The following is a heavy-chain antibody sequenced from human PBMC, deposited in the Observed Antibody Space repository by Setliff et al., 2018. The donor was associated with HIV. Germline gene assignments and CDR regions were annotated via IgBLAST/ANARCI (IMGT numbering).Heavy chain of an antibody. Sequence: GESLKISCRGSGYTFTNYWIGWVRQMPGRGLEWMGIIYPGDSDTRYSPSFEGQVTMSADKSITTAYLQWNSLKASDTAMYYCARQPTDTSGYNNWFDSWGQGTXXXVSS. CDR1: GYTFTNYW. D-gene: IGHD3-3*01. CDR3: ARQPTDTSGYNNWFDS. V-gene: IGHV5-51*01. J-gene: IGHJ5*01. CDR2: IYPGDSDT.